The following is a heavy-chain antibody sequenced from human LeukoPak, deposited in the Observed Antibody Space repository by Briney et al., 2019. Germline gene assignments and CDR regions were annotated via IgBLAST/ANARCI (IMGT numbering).Heavy chain of an antibody. Sequence: PSETLSLTCTVSGASISSSSYYWGWIRQPPGKGLEWIGSIYYNGDTYYNSSLKSRLTIPVDTSKNQFTLKLSSMTAADTALYYCARLRGYTSGNPGYWGQGSLVTVSS. V-gene: IGHV4-39*01. D-gene: IGHD5-18*01. J-gene: IGHJ4*02. CDR1: GASISSSSYY. CDR3: ARLRGYTSGNPGY. CDR2: IYYNGDT.